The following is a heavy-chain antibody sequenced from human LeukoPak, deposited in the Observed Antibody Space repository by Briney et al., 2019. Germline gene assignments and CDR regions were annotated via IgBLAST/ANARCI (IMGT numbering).Heavy chain of an antibody. CDR2: IIPIFGTA. J-gene: IGHJ4*02. Sequence: GASVKDSCKASGGTFSSYAISWVRQAPGQGLEWMGGIIPIFGTANYAQKFQGRVTITADESTSTAYMELSSLRSEDTAVYYCARGRRDGFGQTDLTHLKFDYWGQETVVSVSS. V-gene: IGHV1-69*13. CDR3: ARGRRDGFGQTDLTHLKFDY. D-gene: IGHD5-24*01. CDR1: GGTFSSYA.